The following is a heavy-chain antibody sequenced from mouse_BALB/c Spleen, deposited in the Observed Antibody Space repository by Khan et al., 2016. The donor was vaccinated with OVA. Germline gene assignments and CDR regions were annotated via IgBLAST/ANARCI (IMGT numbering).Heavy chain of an antibody. V-gene: IGHV2-9*02. J-gene: IGHJ2*01. CDR1: GFSLTSYG. D-gene: IGHD1-3*01. CDR3: ARHEDI. CDR2: IWASGST. Sequence: QVQLQQSGPDLAAPSPTLSITCTASGFSLTSYGVLWVRQPPGQGLEWLGEIWASGSTNYNSALMSKLSISKDNSKSQVFLKMNSLQADDTAMYYCARHEDIWGQGTTLTVSS.